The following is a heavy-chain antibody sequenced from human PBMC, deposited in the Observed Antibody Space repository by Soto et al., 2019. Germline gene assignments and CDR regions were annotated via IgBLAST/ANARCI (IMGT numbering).Heavy chain of an antibody. J-gene: IGHJ6*02. CDR2: IWYDGSNK. D-gene: IGHD3-10*01. CDR3: ARDYYGSGSYSPYYYYGMDV. V-gene: IGHV3-33*01. Sequence: GGSLRLSCATSGFTFSSYGMHWVRQAPGKGLEWVAVIWYDGSNKYYADSVKGRFTISRDNSKSTLYLQMNSLRAEDTAVYYCARDYYGSGSYSPYYYYGMDVWGQGTTVTVSS. CDR1: GFTFSSYG.